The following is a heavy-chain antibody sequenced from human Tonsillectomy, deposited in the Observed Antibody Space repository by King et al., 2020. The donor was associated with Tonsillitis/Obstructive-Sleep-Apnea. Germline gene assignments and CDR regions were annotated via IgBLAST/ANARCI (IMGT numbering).Heavy chain of an antibody. Sequence: VQLQESGPGLVKPSGTLSLTCAVSGGSISSSNWWRWVRQPPGKGLEWIGEIYHSGSTNYNPSLKSRVTISVDKSKNQFSLKLSSVTAADTAVYYCARDVGKNYYYGSGSYLYYWGQGTLVTVSS. V-gene: IGHV4-4*02. D-gene: IGHD3-10*01. CDR1: GGSISSSNW. CDR2: IYHSGST. J-gene: IGHJ4*02. CDR3: ARDVGKNYYYGSGSYLYY.